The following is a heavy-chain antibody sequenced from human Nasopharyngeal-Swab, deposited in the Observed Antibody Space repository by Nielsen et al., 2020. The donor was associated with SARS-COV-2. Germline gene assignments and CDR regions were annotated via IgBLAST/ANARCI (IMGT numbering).Heavy chain of an antibody. D-gene: IGHD4-17*01. V-gene: IGHV3-30*18. J-gene: IGHJ4*02. Sequence: GESLKISCAASGFTFSSSGMDWVRQAPGKGLEWVAVISYDGSNEYYGASVKGRFTISRDNSKNTLYLQMNSLRVDDTAVYYCAKDVHGDYGGIDYWGQGSLVTVSS. CDR3: AKDVHGDYGGIDY. CDR2: ISYDGSNE. CDR1: GFTFSSSG.